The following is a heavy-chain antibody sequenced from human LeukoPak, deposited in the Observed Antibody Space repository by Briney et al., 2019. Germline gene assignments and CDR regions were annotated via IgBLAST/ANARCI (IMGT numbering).Heavy chain of an antibody. CDR2: INPESTYK. CDR1: GFTFSDSY. D-gene: IGHD7-27*01. J-gene: IGHJ4*02. V-gene: IGHV3-7*01. CDR3: ARDPSWGALDC. Sequence: GGSLSLSCVVSGFTFSDSYMTWVRQLPGKGLEWVAIINPESTYKNYVDSVRGRFTISRDNAKNSLYLQMNSLRVEDTAVYYCARDPSWGALDCWGQGTLVTVSS.